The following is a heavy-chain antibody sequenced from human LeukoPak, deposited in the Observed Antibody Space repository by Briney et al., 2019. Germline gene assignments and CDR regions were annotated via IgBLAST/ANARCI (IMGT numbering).Heavy chain of an antibody. D-gene: IGHD6-6*01. CDR3: ARDSSIAAHDAFDI. Sequence: GGSLRLSCAASGFTFSSYSMNWVRQAPGKGLEWVSSISSSSGYIYYADSMKGRFTISRDNAKNSLYLQMNSLRAEDTAVYYCARDSSIAAHDAFDIWGQGTMVTVSS. J-gene: IGHJ3*02. CDR1: GFTFSSYS. CDR2: ISSSSGYI. V-gene: IGHV3-21*01.